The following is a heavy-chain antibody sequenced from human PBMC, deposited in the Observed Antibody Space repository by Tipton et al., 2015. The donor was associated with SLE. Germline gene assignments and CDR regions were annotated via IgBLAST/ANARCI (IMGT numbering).Heavy chain of an antibody. J-gene: IGHJ4*02. Sequence: SLRLSCAASGSTFSSYAMSWVRQAPGKGLEWVSAISGSGGSTYYADSVKGRFTISRDNSKNTLYLQMNSLRAEDTAVYYCAKDLLLWFGETVDYWGQGTLVPVSS. CDR1: GSTFSSYA. CDR3: AKDLLLWFGETVDY. CDR2: ISGSGGST. V-gene: IGHV3-23*01. D-gene: IGHD3-10*01.